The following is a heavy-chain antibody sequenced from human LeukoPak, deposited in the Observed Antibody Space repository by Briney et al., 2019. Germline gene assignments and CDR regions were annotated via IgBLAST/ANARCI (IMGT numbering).Heavy chain of an antibody. D-gene: IGHD6-19*01. CDR3: ARDRIAVSGGDSFGY. Sequence: GGSLRLSCVASGFTFNKYAMNWVRQAPGKGLEWVSSISDSSTYIYYADSVKGRFTISRDNAKSSVNLQMNSLRADDTAVYYCARDRIAVSGGDSFGYWGQGTLVTVSP. CDR2: ISDSSTYI. V-gene: IGHV3-21*06. CDR1: GFTFNKYA. J-gene: IGHJ4*02.